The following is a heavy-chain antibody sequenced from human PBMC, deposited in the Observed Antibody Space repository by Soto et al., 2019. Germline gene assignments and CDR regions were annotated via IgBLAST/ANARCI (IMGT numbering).Heavy chain of an antibody. J-gene: IGHJ4*02. Sequence: QITLKESGPTLVKPTQTLTLTCTFSGFSLSTSGVGVGWIRQPPGKALEWLALIYWDDDKRYSPSLKSSLTITNDTSKNQVVLTMTNMDPVDTATYYCARDSSGYYGFDYWGQGTLVTVSS. D-gene: IGHD3-22*01. CDR1: GFSLSTSGVG. CDR2: IYWDDDK. CDR3: ARDSSGYYGFDY. V-gene: IGHV2-5*02.